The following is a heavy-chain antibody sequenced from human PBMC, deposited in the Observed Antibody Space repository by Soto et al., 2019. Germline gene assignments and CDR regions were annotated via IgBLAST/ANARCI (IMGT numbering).Heavy chain of an antibody. CDR2: INHSGST. Sequence: QVQLQQWGAGLLKPSETLSLTCAVYGGSFSGYYWSWIRQPPGKGLEWIGEINHSGSTNYNPSLKSRVTISVDTSKNQFSLKLSSVTAADTAVYYCARGRGYPQGDFQHWGQGTLVTVSS. D-gene: IGHD6-13*01. CDR1: GGSFSGYY. CDR3: ARGRGYPQGDFQH. V-gene: IGHV4-34*01. J-gene: IGHJ1*01.